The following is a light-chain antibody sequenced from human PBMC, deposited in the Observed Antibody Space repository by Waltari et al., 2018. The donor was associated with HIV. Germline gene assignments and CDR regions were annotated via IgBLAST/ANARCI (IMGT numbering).Light chain of an antibody. CDR3: QQYSAFPFT. V-gene: IGKV1-5*03. CDR1: QTISSS. J-gene: IGKJ2*01. CDR2: KAS. Sequence: DIEMTQSPSTLPLSLGDRVTITCRASQTISSSLAWYQQRPGTAPKLLIYKASSLEDGVPSWFSGSGSGTEFTLTISSLQPDDIAVYFCQQYSAFPFTFGQGTKLEI.